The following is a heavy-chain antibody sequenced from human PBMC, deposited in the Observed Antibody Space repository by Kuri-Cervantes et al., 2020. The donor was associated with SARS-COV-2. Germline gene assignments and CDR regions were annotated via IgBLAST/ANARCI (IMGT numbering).Heavy chain of an antibody. Sequence: LSLTCAASGFTFSSYGMHWVRQAPGKGLEWVAVISYDGSNKYYADSVKGRFTISRDNSKNTLYLQMNSLRAEDTAVYYCARDPRLADYFDYWGQGTLVTVSS. CDR1: GFTFSSYG. CDR2: ISYDGSNK. J-gene: IGHJ4*02. V-gene: IGHV3-30*19. CDR3: ARDPRLADYFDY.